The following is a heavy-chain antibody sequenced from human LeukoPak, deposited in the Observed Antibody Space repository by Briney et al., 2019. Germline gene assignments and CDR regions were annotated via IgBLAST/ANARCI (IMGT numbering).Heavy chain of an antibody. CDR3: AKDLDIVATITGN. CDR2: VSGSGGST. D-gene: IGHD5-12*01. V-gene: IGHV3-23*01. Sequence: GGSLRLSCAASGFTFSSYSMSWVRQAPGKGLEWVSGVSGSGGSTYYADSVKGRFTISRDNSKDTLYLQMNSLRAEDTAVYYCAKDLDIVATITGNWGQGTLVTVSS. J-gene: IGHJ4*02. CDR1: GFTFSSYS.